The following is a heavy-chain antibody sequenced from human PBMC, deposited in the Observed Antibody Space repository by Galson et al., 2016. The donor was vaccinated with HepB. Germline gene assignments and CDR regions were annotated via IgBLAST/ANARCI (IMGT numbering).Heavy chain of an antibody. J-gene: IGHJ4*02. D-gene: IGHD2-2*02. CDR1: GGTFSSFA. CDR2: IIPIFGTA. V-gene: IGHV1-69*06. Sequence: SVKVSCKASGGTFSSFAINWVRQAPGQGLEWMGGIIPIFGTANYAQKSQGRVTITADKSTSTAYMELSSLRSEDTAVYYCARSQSRYCSSTSCYTMWGYWGQGTLVTVSS. CDR3: ARSQSRYCSSTSCYTMWGY.